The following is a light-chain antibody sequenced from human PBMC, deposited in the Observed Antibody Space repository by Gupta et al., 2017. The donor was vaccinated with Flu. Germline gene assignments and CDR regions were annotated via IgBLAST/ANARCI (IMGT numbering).Light chain of an antibody. CDR3: RLALQNPYT. CDR1: QSLLHSNGYNY. CDR2: LGS. Sequence: DIVMTQSPLSLPVTPGEPASISCRSSQSLLHSNGYNYLDWYLLKPGQSPQLLLYLGSNRASGVPDRLSGSRSGRDFRLMIIRMVAEDVVVYYCRLALQNPYTFGQGTKMEIK. V-gene: IGKV2-28*01. J-gene: IGKJ2*01.